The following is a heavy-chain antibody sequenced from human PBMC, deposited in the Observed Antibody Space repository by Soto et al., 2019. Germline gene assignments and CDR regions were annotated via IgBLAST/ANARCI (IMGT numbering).Heavy chain of an antibody. V-gene: IGHV4-34*01. Sequence: SEPLSLTCAVYGGSFSVYYWSWIRHPPGKGLEWIVEINHSGSTNYNPSLKSRVTISVDTSKNQFSLKLSSVTAADTAVYYCARGKVVRYDFWSGYYTRYYYYGMDVWGQGTTVTVSS. CDR1: GGSFSVYY. CDR2: INHSGST. J-gene: IGHJ6*02. D-gene: IGHD3-3*01. CDR3: ARGKVVRYDFWSGYYTRYYYYGMDV.